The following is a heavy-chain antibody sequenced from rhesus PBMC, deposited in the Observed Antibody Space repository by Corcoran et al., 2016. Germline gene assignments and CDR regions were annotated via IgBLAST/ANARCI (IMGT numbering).Heavy chain of an antibody. V-gene: IGHV4-147*01. CDR3: ARDAISLDV. J-gene: IGHJ5-2*02. CDR1: GVSLYGNY. Sequence: QVLLQESGPGLVRPSETLPLTCAVSGVSLYGNYWTWIRQSPGKGLEGIGYISGNRATTSYTPSLGGRVTISNDTSQNQFSLMLTSVTAADTAVYYCARDAISLDVWGRGVLVTVSS. CDR2: ISGNRATT.